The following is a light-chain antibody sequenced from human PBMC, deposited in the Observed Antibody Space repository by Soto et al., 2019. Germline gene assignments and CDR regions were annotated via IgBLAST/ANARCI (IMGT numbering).Light chain of an antibody. Sequence: DIQMTQSPFSLSASVADRVTITCRTSQSISSDLNWYQQKAGKAPKLLIYAASSLQSGVPSRFSGSGSGTHFTLTISSLQPEDFATYYCQQSYSTPPTFGQGTKVDIK. CDR1: QSISSD. J-gene: IGKJ1*01. V-gene: IGKV1-39*01. CDR2: AAS. CDR3: QQSYSTPPT.